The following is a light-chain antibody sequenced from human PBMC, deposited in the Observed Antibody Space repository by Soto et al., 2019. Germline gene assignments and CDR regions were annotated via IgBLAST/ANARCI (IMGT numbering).Light chain of an antibody. Sequence: DIQMTQSPSTLSASVGDRVSITCRASPSISNWLAWYQQKPGKAPNLLIYDVSSLGSGVPSRFSGSGSGTEFTLTISSLQPDDFATYYCQHYNDYVVWTFGQGTKVDIK. V-gene: IGKV1-5*01. J-gene: IGKJ1*01. CDR3: QHYNDYVVWT. CDR1: PSISNW. CDR2: DVS.